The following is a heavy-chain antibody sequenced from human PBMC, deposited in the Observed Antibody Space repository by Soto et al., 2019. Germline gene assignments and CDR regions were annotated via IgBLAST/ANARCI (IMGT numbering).Heavy chain of an antibody. CDR3: ARDQDPSYGYSILSRVDN. J-gene: IGHJ4*02. Sequence: QVQLQESGPGLVKPSQTLSLTCTVSGGSISSGDDYWSWIRQHPGKGLEWIGYIYYSGRTFYNPSLRSSVTISVDTSKNQFSLELTSVTAADTAVYYCARDQDPSYGYSILSRVDNWGQGTMVTVSS. V-gene: IGHV4-31*03. CDR1: GGSISSGDDY. CDR2: IYYSGRT. D-gene: IGHD5-18*01.